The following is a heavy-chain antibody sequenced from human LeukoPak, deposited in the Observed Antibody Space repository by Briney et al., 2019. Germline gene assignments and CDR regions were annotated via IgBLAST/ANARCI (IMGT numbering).Heavy chain of an antibody. V-gene: IGHV3-23*01. CDR1: GFTFSSYA. CDR2: ISGSGGST. CDR3: AKSRKAGYCSGGSCYSRGLDYYGMDV. D-gene: IGHD2-15*01. J-gene: IGHJ6*02. Sequence: PGGSLRLSCAASGFTFSSYAMSWVRQAPGKGLEWVSAISGSGGSTYYADSVKGRFTISRDNSKNTLYLQMNSLRAEDTAVYYCAKSRKAGYCSGGSCYSRGLDYYGMDVWGQGTTVTVSS.